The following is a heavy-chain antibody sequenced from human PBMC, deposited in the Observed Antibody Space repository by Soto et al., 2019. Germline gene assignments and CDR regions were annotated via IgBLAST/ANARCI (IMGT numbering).Heavy chain of an antibody. CDR1: GDSISGYY. Sequence: HVQLQESGPRLVKPSETLSLTCTVSGDSISGYYWSWIRQPPGKGLQWIGYIYYTGTINYNPSLKGRVTISVDTSMNQFSLQVSSVTAEDTAVYFCAKYRRTDAEGYTFDSWGQGALVTVSS. D-gene: IGHD2-15*01. CDR2: IYYTGTI. CDR3: AKYRRTDAEGYTFDS. J-gene: IGHJ4*02. V-gene: IGHV4-59*01.